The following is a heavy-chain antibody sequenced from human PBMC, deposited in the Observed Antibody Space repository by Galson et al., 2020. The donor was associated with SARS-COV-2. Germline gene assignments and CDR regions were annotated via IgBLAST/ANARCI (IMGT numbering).Heavy chain of an antibody. CDR1: GFTFSSYA. J-gene: IGHJ4*02. CDR2: ISYDGSNK. Sequence: GGSLRLSCAASGFTFSSYAMHWVRQAPGKGLEWVAVISYDGSNKYYADSVKGRFTISRDNSKNTLYLQMNSLRAEDTAVYYCAGSSGWYNGDYWGQGTLVTVSS. V-gene: IGHV3-30*04. CDR3: AGSSGWYNGDY. D-gene: IGHD6-19*01.